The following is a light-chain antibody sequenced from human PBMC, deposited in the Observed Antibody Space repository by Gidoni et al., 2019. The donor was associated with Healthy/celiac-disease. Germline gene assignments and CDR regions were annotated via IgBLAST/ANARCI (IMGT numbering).Light chain of an antibody. J-gene: IGKJ4*01. CDR2: AAS. Sequence: VTITCRASQSISSYLNWYQQKPGKAPKLLIYAASSLQSGVPSRFSGSGSGTDFTLTISSLQPEDFATYHCQQSYSIPLTFGGGTKVEIK. CDR1: QSISSY. CDR3: QQSYSIPLT. V-gene: IGKV1-39*01.